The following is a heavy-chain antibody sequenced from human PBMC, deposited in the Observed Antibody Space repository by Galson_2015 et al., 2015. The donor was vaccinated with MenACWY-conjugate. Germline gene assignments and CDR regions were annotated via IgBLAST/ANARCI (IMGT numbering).Heavy chain of an antibody. CDR3: ARDRVYGSGSSDH. CDR2: ISSSGTYT. CDR1: GFTFSDYY. J-gene: IGHJ4*02. V-gene: IGHV3-11*06. D-gene: IGHD3-10*01. Sequence: SLRLSCAASGFTFSDYYMTWIRQAPGKGLEWVSHISSSGTYTNYADSVKGRFTISRDNANDSLYLQMNSLRAEDTAVYFCARDRVYGSGSSDHWGQGTLVTVSS.